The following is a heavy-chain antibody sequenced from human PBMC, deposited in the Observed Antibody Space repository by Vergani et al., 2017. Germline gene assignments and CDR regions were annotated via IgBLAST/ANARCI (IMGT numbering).Heavy chain of an antibody. D-gene: IGHD2-2*01. CDR3: AKRPAAGIDS. Sequence: VQLLESGGDLVQPGGSLRLSCAASVFTFSSYAMSWVRQAPGKGLEWVSTISGSGGSTYYADSVKGRFTISRDNSKNTLYLQMNSLRAEDTAVYFCAKRPAAGIDSWGQGTLVTVSS. CDR1: VFTFSSYA. J-gene: IGHJ4*02. V-gene: IGHV3-23*01. CDR2: ISGSGGST.